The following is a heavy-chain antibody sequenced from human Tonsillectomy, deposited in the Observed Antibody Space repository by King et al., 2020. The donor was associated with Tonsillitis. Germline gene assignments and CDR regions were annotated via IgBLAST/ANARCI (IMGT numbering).Heavy chain of an antibody. J-gene: IGHJ4*02. Sequence: VQLQESGPGLVKPSETLSLTCAVSGYSISSGYFWGWIRQPPGKGLEWIGHIYHTGSTFYNPSLKARVTISVDTSKNQFSLKVTSVTAADPAVYYCARLTISTPFDDWGQGTLVTVSS. D-gene: IGHD3-10*01. V-gene: IGHV4-38-2*01. CDR3: ARLTISTPFDD. CDR2: IYHTGST. CDR1: GYSISSGYF.